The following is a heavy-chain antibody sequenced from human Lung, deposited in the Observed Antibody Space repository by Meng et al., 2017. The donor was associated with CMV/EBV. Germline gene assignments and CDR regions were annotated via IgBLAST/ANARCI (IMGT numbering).Heavy chain of an antibody. V-gene: IGHV3-23*03. Sequence: GGSXRLXCAASGFTFSSYAMSWVRQAPGKGLEWVSVIYSGGSSTYYADSVKGRFTISRDNSKNTLYLQMNSLRAEDTAVYYCARDKVRYYDFWSGYGGMDVWXQGTTVTVSS. D-gene: IGHD3-3*01. J-gene: IGHJ6*02. CDR2: IYSGGSST. CDR1: GFTFSSYA. CDR3: ARDKVRYYDFWSGYGGMDV.